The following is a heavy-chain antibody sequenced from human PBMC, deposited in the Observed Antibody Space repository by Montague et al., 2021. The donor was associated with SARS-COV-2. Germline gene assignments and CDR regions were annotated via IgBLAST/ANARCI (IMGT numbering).Heavy chain of an antibody. J-gene: IGHJ4*02. CDR2: IYSSGST. CDR1: GGSISNYY. V-gene: IGHV4-4*07. CDR3: ARDYSHCSGGSCVFDY. Sequence: SETLSLTCTVSGGSISNYYWSWIRQPAGKGLEWIGRIYSSGSTNYNPSFKSRISMSVDTSKNQFSLKLSSVTAADTAIYYCARDYSHCSGGSCVFDYWGQGTLVTVSS. D-gene: IGHD2-15*01.